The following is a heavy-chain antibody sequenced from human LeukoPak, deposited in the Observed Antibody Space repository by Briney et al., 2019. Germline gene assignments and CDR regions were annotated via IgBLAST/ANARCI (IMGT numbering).Heavy chain of an antibody. J-gene: IGHJ4*02. CDR3: ARDLQGDCSGGSCYGTAMFC. Sequence: SVKVSCKASGGTFSSYAISWVRQAPGQGLEWMGGIIPIFGTANYAQKFQGRVTITADKSTSTAYMELSSLRSEDTAVYYCARDLQGDCSGGSCYGTAMFCWGQGTLVTVAS. D-gene: IGHD2-15*01. CDR2: IIPIFGTA. CDR1: GGTFSSYA. V-gene: IGHV1-69*06.